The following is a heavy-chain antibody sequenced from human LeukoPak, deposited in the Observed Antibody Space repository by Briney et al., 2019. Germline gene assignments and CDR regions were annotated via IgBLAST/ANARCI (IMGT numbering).Heavy chain of an antibody. Sequence: SETLSLTCTISGGSISSGGYYWSWIRQHPGKGLEWIGYIYNSGSTYYNPSLKSRVTISVDTSKNQFSLKLSFVTAADTAVYYCAMFSSSWINAFDIWGQGTMVTVSS. CDR3: AMFSSSWINAFDI. CDR2: IYNSGST. J-gene: IGHJ3*02. D-gene: IGHD6-13*01. V-gene: IGHV4-31*03. CDR1: GGSISSGGYY.